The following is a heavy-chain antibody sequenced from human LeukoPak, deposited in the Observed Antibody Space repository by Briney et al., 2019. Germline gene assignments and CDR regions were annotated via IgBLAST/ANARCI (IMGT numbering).Heavy chain of an antibody. CDR1: RYTFTGYY. CDR2: INPNSGGT. V-gene: IGHV1-2*02. Sequence: ASVKVSCKASRYTFTGYYMHWVRQAPGQGLEWMGWINPNSGGTNYAQKFQGRVTMTRDTSISTAYMELSRLRSDDTAVYYCANHYYDSSGYANLDYWGQGTLVTVSS. D-gene: IGHD3-22*01. J-gene: IGHJ4*02. CDR3: ANHYYDSSGYANLDY.